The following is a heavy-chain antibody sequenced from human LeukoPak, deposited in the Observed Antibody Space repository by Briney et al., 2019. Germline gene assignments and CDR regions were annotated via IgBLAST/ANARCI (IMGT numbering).Heavy chain of an antibody. CDR3: AKDIGYYGSGSYFAVDY. Sequence: GGSLRLSCAASGFTFSSYSMNWVRQAPGKGLEWVSGISWNSGSIGYADSVKGRFTISRDNAKNSLYLQMNSLRAEDTALYYCAKDIGYYGSGSYFAVDYWGQGTLVTVSS. CDR1: GFTFSSYS. D-gene: IGHD3-10*01. V-gene: IGHV3-9*01. J-gene: IGHJ4*02. CDR2: ISWNSGSI.